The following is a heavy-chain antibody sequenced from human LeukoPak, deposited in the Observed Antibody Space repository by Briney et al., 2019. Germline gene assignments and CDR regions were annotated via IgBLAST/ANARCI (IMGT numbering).Heavy chain of an antibody. V-gene: IGHV1-24*01. Sequence: GASVKVSCKVSGYTLTELSMHWVRQAPGKGLEWMGGFDPEDGETSYAQKFQGRVTMTRGTSTSTVYMELSSLRSEDTAVYYCARERWNGYYFDYWGQGTLVTVSS. D-gene: IGHD1-1*01. CDR2: FDPEDGET. CDR1: GYTLTELS. J-gene: IGHJ4*02. CDR3: ARERWNGYYFDY.